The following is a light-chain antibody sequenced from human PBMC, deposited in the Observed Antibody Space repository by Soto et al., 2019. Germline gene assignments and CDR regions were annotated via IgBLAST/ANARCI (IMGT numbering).Light chain of an antibody. CDR1: GSNIATTY. Sequence: QAVVTQPPSVSGTPGQRVTISCSASGSNIATTYAHWYQQLPGTAPKLLIYNVNQRPSGVPDRFSGSKSGTSASLVISGLRSEDEADYYCAAWDDSISGPIFGGGTKVTVL. J-gene: IGLJ2*01. CDR3: AAWDDSISGPI. CDR2: NVN. V-gene: IGLV1-47*01.